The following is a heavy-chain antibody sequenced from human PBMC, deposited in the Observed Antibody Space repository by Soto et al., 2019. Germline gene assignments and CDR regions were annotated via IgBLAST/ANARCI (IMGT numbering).Heavy chain of an antibody. Sequence: EVQLAESGGGLVQPGGSLRLSCVASGFTFSRHYMTWVRQAPGKGLESVAKIKPDGSESYYVDSVRGRFTFSRDNAKNSLSLQMNSLRDEDTAVYYCAIEEWWRVEFWGRGTLVTVSS. CDR3: AIEEWWRVEF. D-gene: IGHD2-15*01. CDR1: GFTFSRHY. CDR2: IKPDGSES. J-gene: IGHJ4*02. V-gene: IGHV3-7*01.